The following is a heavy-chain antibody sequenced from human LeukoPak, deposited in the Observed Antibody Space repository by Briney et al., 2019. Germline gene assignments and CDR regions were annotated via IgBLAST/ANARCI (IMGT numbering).Heavy chain of an antibody. D-gene: IGHD2-2*01. J-gene: IGHJ6*02. CDR2: ISAYNGNT. V-gene: IGHV1-18*01. CDR3: ARFAQPGGRTYCYDGMDV. Sequence: ASVKDSCKASGYTFTSYGISWVRQAPGQGLEWMGWISAYNGNTNYAQKLQGRVTMTTDTSTSTAYMELRSLRSDDTAVYYCARFAQPGGRTYCYDGMDVWGQVITVTVSS. CDR1: GYTFTSYG.